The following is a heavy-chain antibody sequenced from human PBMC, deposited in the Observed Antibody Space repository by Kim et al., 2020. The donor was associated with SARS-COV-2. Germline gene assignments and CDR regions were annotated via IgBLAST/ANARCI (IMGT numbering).Heavy chain of an antibody. V-gene: IGHV4-59*13. CDR2: IYYSGST. CDR3: ARVGAAAGESYFDY. CDR1: GGSISSYY. D-gene: IGHD6-13*01. J-gene: IGHJ4*02. Sequence: SETLSLTCTVSGGSISSYYWSWIRQPPGKGLEWIGYIYYSGSTNYNPSLKSRVTISLDTSKNQFSLKLSSVTPADTAVYYCARVGAAAGESYFDYWGQGTLVTVSS.